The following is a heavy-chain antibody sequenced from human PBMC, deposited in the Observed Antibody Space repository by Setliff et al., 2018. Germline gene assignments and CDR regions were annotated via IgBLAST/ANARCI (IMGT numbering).Heavy chain of an antibody. D-gene: IGHD3-10*01. CDR2: INTITGNP. J-gene: IGHJ4*02. Sequence: ASVKVSCKASGYTFSSYAMNWVRQAPGQGLEWMGRINTITGNPTYAQGFTGRFVFSLDTSVSTAYLQISSLKPEDTAVYYCAGSQGSGGYYSNSPYYFHYWGQGTLVTVSS. CDR3: AGSQGSGGYYSNSPYYFHY. CDR1: GYTFSSYA. V-gene: IGHV7-4-1*02.